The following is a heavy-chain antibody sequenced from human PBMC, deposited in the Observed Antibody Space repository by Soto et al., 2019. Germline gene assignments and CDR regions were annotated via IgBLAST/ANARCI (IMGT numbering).Heavy chain of an antibody. J-gene: IGHJ4*02. CDR2: INHSGST. D-gene: IGHD3-3*01. Sequence: SETLSLTCAVYGGSFSGYYWSWIRQPPGKGLEWIGEINHSGSTNYNPSLKSRVTISVDTSKNQFSLKLSSVTAADTAVYYCARARRAYYDFWSGPFRVYFDYCGQGTLVTVSP. V-gene: IGHV4-34*01. CDR1: GGSFSGYY. CDR3: ARARRAYYDFWSGPFRVYFDY.